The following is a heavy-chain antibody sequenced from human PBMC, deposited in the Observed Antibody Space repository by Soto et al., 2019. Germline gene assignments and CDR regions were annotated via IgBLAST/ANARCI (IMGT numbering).Heavy chain of an antibody. CDR2: MYYSGSA. J-gene: IGHJ6*02. CDR1: GGSISSSNYH. CDR3: ARRLYYDSSGFEGGGMDV. D-gene: IGHD3-22*01. V-gene: IGHV4-39*01. Sequence: SETLSLTCTVSGGSISSSNYHWGWIRQPPGKGLEWIGSMYYSGSAYYNPSLKSRVTISVDTSKNQFSLKLTSVTAADTAVYYCARRLYYDSSGFEGGGMDVWGQGTTVTVSS.